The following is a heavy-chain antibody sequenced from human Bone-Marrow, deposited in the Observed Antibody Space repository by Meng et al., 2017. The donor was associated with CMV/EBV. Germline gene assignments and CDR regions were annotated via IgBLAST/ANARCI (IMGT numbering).Heavy chain of an antibody. Sequence: GESLKISCAASGFTFSSYWMSWVCQAPGKGLEWVANIKQDGSEKYYVDSVKGRFTISRDNAKNSLYLQMNSLRAEDTAVYYCARVHWLAAAGTGGFDYWGQGTLVTVSS. CDR2: IKQDGSEK. CDR1: GFTFSSYW. V-gene: IGHV3-7*01. J-gene: IGHJ4*02. CDR3: ARVHWLAAAGTGGFDY. D-gene: IGHD6-13*01.